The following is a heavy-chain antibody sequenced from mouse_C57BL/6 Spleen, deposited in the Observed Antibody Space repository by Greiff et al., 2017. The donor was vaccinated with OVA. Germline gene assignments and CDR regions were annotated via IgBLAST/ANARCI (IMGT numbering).Heavy chain of an antibody. CDR2: IYPGNSDT. D-gene: IGHD2-5*01. J-gene: IGHJ4*01. CDR3: TRSSNYVDAMDY. Sequence: EVQLQQSGTVLARPGASVKMSCKTSGYTFTSYWMHWVKQRPGQGLEWIGAIYPGNSDTSYNQKFKGKAKLTAVTSASTAYMELSSLTNEDSAVYYCTRSSNYVDAMDYWGQGTSVTVSS. V-gene: IGHV1-5*01. CDR1: GYTFTSYW.